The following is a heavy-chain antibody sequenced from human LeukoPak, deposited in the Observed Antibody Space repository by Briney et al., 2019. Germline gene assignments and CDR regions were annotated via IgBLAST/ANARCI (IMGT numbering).Heavy chain of an antibody. CDR3: ARGRLGGVHDY. CDR2: IYYSGST. V-gene: IGHV4-59*12. CDR1: GGSISSYY. J-gene: IGHJ4*02. D-gene: IGHD2-8*01. Sequence: KPSETLSLTCTVSGGSISSYYWSWIRQPPGKGLEWIGYIYYSGSTNYNPSLKSRVTISVDTSKNQLSLKLSSVTAADTAVYYCARGRLGGVHDYWGQGTLVTVSS.